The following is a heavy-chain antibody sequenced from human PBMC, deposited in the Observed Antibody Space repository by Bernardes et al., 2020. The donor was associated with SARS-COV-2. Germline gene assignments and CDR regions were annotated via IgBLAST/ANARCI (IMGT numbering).Heavy chain of an antibody. CDR3: ARPGSQVADGVFDV. CDR1: GYTFTSYW. J-gene: IGHJ3*01. Sequence: GESLKIYCKASGYTFTSYWIGWVRQTPAKGLEWMGIIYPGDSDTNYSPSFQGQVTISADKSISTVYLQWSSLKASDTAMYYCARPGSQVADGVFDVWGQGTMVSVSS. V-gene: IGHV5-51*01. CDR2: IYPGDSDT. D-gene: IGHD4-17*01.